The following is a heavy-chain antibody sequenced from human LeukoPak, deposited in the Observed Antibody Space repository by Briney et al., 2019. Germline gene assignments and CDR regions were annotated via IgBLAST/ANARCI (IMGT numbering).Heavy chain of an antibody. D-gene: IGHD5-12*01. V-gene: IGHV3-48*03. CDR1: GFTFSSYE. CDR3: ARDLIGSGYDWDY. CDR2: ISSSGNTI. Sequence: GGSLRLSCGASGFTFSSYEMNWVRQAPGKGLEWVSYISSSGNTIYYADSVKGRFTISRDNAKNSLYLQMNSLRAEDTAVYYCARDLIGSGYDWDYWGQGTLVTVSS. J-gene: IGHJ4*02.